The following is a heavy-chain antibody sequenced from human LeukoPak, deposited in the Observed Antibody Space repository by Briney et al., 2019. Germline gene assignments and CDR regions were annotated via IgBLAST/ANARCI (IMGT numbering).Heavy chain of an antibody. D-gene: IGHD6-13*01. Sequence: GGSLRLSCAASGFTFSSYAMSWVRQAPGKGLEWVSAISGSGGSTYYADSVKGRFTISRDNSKNTLYLQMNSLRAEDTAVYYCAKDPLKTYSSRSGNWFDPWGQGTLVTVSS. V-gene: IGHV3-23*01. CDR1: GFTFSSYA. J-gene: IGHJ5*02. CDR3: AKDPLKTYSSRSGNWFDP. CDR2: ISGSGGST.